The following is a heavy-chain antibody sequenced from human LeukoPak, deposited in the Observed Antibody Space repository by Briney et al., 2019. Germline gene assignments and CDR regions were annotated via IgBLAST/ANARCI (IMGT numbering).Heavy chain of an antibody. CDR1: GFTFSSYA. D-gene: IGHD4-23*01. CDR2: ISGSGGST. J-gene: IGHJ6*03. CDR3: ARALDYGGNARYYFYYYMDV. Sequence: GGSLTLSRAACGFTFSSYAMSWVRQAPGKGLEWVSAISGSGGSTYYADSVKGRFTIYRDNSKNTLYLQMNGLRAEDTAAYYCARALDYGGNARYYFYYYMDVWGKGTTVTLSS. V-gene: IGHV3-23*01.